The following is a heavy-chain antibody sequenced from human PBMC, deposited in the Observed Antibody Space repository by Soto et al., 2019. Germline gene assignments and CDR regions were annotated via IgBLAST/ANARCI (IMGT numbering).Heavy chain of an antibody. Sequence: QVHLVQSGAEVKKPGASVKVSCKASGYTFTSYGFSWVRQAPGQGLEWMGWISGYNGNTNYEQKFQGRVTMTTDTSTSTAYMELRSLRSDDTAVYYCAIWPDAMRFAYYNYYMDVWGKGTTVIVSS. CDR1: GYTFTSYG. V-gene: IGHV1-18*01. J-gene: IGHJ6*03. D-gene: IGHD2-2*01. CDR2: ISGYNGNT. CDR3: AIWPDAMRFAYYNYYMDV.